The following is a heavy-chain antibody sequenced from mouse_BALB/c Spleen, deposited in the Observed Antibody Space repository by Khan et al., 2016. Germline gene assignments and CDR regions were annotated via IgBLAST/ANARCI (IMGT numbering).Heavy chain of an antibody. CDR1: GFTFSSYT. CDR2: ISNGGGST. V-gene: IGHV5-12-2*01. J-gene: IGHJ3*01. CDR3: ARHESLAY. Sequence: EVELVVSGGGLVQPGGSLKLSCAASGFTFSSYTMSWVRQTPEKRLEWVAYISNGGGSTYYPDTVKGRFTISRDDAKNTLYLQMSSLKSEDTARYYCARHESLAYWGQGTLVTVSA.